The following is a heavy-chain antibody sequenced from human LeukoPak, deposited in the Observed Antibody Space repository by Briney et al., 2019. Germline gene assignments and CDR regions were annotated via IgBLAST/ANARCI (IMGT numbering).Heavy chain of an antibody. J-gene: IGHJ5*02. CDR1: GFTFSSSW. V-gene: IGHV3-52*01. CDR3: VRAIMTTAINWFDP. D-gene: IGHD4-17*01. Sequence: PGGSLTLSCAPSGFTFSSSWMHWVCQAPEKGLEWVADIKCDGSEKYYVDSVKGRLTISRDNAKNSLYLQVNSLRAEDITVYYCVRAIMTTAINWFDPWGQGTLVTVSS. CDR2: IKCDGSEK.